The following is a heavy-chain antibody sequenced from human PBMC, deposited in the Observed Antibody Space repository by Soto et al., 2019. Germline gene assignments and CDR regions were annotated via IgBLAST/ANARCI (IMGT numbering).Heavy chain of an antibody. J-gene: IGHJ5*02. D-gene: IGHD6-19*01. CDR3: ARERPDGCKLDP. Sequence: SETLSLTCTVSGGSISRGGYFWSWIRQPPGKGLEWIGYIYYSGSTYYNPSLKSRVTISVDTSKNQFSLNLSSVTAADTAVYYCARERPDGCKLDPWGQGTLVTVSS. CDR2: IYYSGST. V-gene: IGHV4-30-4*01. CDR1: GGSISRGGYF.